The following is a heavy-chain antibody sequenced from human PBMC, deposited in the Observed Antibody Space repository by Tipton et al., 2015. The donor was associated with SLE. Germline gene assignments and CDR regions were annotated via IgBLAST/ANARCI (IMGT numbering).Heavy chain of an antibody. J-gene: IGHJ4*02. CDR2: ISGSGGST. CDR3: AKEPPVFGWNDVRSADY. CDR1: GFTFSSYA. V-gene: IGHV3-23*01. Sequence: SLRLSCAASGFTFSSYAMSWVRQAPGKGLEWVSAISGSGGSTYYADSVKGRFTISRDNSKNTLYLQMNSLRAEDTAVYYCAKEPPVFGWNDVRSADYWGQGTLVTVSS. D-gene: IGHD1-1*01.